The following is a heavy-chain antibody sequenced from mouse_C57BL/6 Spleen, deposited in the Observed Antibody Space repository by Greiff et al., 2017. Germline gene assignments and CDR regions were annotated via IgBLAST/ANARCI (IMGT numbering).Heavy chain of an antibody. D-gene: IGHD4-1*02. J-gene: IGHJ4*01. V-gene: IGHV1-80*01. Sequence: QVQLKQSGAELVKPGASVKISCKASGYAFSSYWMNWVKQRPGKGLEWIGQIYPGDGDTNYNGKFKGKATLTADKSSSTAYMQLSSLTSEDSAVYFCARPQLGDYAMDYWGQGTSVTVSS. CDR3: ARPQLGDYAMDY. CDR1: GYAFSSYW. CDR2: IYPGDGDT.